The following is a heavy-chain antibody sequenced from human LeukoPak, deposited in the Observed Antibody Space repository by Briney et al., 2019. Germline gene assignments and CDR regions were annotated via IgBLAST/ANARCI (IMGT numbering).Heavy chain of an antibody. CDR3: ARFCSGGTCPPS. V-gene: IGHV4-30-2*01. D-gene: IGHD2-15*01. CDR1: GGSISSGGYY. Sequence: PSQTLSLTCTVSGGSISSGGYYWSWIRQPPGKGLEWIGYIYHSGSTYYNPSLKSRVTISVDRSKNQFSLKLSSVTAADTAVYYCARFCSGGTCPPSWGQGTLVTVSS. J-gene: IGHJ4*02. CDR2: IYHSGST.